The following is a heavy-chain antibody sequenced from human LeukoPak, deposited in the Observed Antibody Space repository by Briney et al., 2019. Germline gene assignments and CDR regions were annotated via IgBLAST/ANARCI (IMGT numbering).Heavy chain of an antibody. V-gene: IGHV1-18*04. CDR2: ISAYNGNT. CDR1: GYTFTNYG. CDR3: ARVRSYGDYSDY. Sequence: GASVKASCKASGYTFTNYGVTWVRQAPGQGLQWMGWISAYNGNTNYAQKFQGRISMTIDTSTTTAYMELRSLRSDDTAIYYCARVRSYGDYSDYWGQGTLVTVSS. J-gene: IGHJ4*02. D-gene: IGHD4-17*01.